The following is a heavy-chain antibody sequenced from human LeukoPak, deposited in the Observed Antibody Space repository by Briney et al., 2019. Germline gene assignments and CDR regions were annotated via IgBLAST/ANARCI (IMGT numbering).Heavy chain of an antibody. CDR2: IHSSGGS. CDR3: ARLGNYHDF. J-gene: IGHJ4*02. CDR1: GASISNYY. Sequence: PSETLSLTCTVSGASISNYYWSWIRQTPEKGLEWMGHIHSSGGSSYYPSLKSRLTLSIDTSRNQLSLKLPPVTAADTAVYFCARLGNYHDFWGQGALVTVSS. D-gene: IGHD1-26*01. V-gene: IGHV4-4*09.